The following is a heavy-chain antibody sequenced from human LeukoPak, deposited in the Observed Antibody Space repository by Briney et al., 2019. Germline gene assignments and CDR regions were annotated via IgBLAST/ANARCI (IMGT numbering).Heavy chain of an antibody. CDR3: ARDTAMATSDY. CDR1: GGSISSSSYY. J-gene: IGHJ4*02. Sequence: SSETLSLTCTVSGGSISSSSYYWGWIRQPPGKGLEWIGSIYYSGSTYYNPSLKSRVTISVDTSKNQFSLKLSSVTAADTAVYYCARDTAMATSDYWGQGTLVTVSS. CDR2: IYYSGST. D-gene: IGHD5-18*01. V-gene: IGHV4-39*01.